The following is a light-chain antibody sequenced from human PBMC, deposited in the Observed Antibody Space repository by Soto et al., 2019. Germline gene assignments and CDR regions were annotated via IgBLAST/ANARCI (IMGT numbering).Light chain of an antibody. Sequence: EIVLTQSPATLSLSPGERATLSCRASQSISLSLAWYQHKPGQAPRLLIYDASKRATGIPARFSGSGSATAFTLTISSPEPEDFADYYCQQRTNWPAWTFGQETKV. CDR3: QQRTNWPAWT. V-gene: IGKV3-11*01. CDR2: DAS. J-gene: IGKJ1*01. CDR1: QSISLS.